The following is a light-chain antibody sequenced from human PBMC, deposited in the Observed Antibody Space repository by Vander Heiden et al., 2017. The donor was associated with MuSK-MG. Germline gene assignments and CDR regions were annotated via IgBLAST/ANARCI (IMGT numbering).Light chain of an antibody. V-gene: IGLV3-21*02. CDR1: NIGGKS. J-gene: IGLJ1*01. Sequence: SYVLTQPPSVSVGPGQTARITCGRDNIGGKSVHSSQQKPVQAPLLVVFDDSYRPSGIPEQFSGSNSGNTATLTISRVEAGDEADYYCQVWDSSSDHLVFGGGTKVTVL. CDR2: DDS. CDR3: QVWDSSSDHLV.